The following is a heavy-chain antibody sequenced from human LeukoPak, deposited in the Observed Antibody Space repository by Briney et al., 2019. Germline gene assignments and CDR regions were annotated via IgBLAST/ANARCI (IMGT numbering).Heavy chain of an antibody. CDR3: ARGKWELLSHYWCFDL. CDR2: TYYRSKWYK. D-gene: IGHD1-26*01. V-gene: IGHV6-1*01. Sequence: SQTLSLTCAISGDSVSSNSAAWNWIRQSPSRGLEWLGRTYYRSKWYKDYAVSVKSRITINPDTSKNQFSLQLNSVTPEDTAVYYCARGKWELLSHYWCFDLWGRGTLVTVSS. CDR1: GDSVSSNSAA. J-gene: IGHJ2*01.